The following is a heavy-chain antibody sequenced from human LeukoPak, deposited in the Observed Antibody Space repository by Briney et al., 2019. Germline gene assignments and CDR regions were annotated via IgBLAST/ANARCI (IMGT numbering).Heavy chain of an antibody. J-gene: IGHJ4*02. CDR1: GFTFSSYW. D-gene: IGHD4-17*01. CDR2: IKQDGSEK. V-gene: IGHV3-7*03. Sequence: GGSLRLSCAASGFTFSSYWMSWVRQAPGKGLEWVANIKQDGSEKYYADSVKGRFTISRDNAKNSLYLQMNSLRAEDTALYYCAKDISGDPYYFDYWGQGTLVTVSS. CDR3: AKDISGDPYYFDY.